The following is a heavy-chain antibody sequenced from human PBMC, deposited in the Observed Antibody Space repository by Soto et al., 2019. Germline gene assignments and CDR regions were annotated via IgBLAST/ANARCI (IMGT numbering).Heavy chain of an antibody. Sequence: QPGGSLRLSCAASGFTFSSYAMHWVRRAPGKGLEWVAVISYDGSNKYYADSVKGRFTISRDNSKNTLYLQMNSLRAEDTAVYYCARDWEDYFDYWGQGTLVTVSS. CDR3: ARDWEDYFDY. J-gene: IGHJ4*02. V-gene: IGHV3-30-3*01. CDR1: GFTFSSYA. CDR2: ISYDGSNK. D-gene: IGHD1-26*01.